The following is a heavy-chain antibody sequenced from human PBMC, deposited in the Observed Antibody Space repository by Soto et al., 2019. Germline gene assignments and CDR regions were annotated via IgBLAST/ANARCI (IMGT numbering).Heavy chain of an antibody. V-gene: IGHV1-18*04. CDR3: ARDLPIVATIKGRYYFDY. CDR1: GYTFTSYG. D-gene: IGHD5-12*01. CDR2: ISAYNGNT. Sequence: ASVKVSCKASGYTFTSYGISWVRQAPGQGLEWMGWISAYNGNTNYAQKLQGRVTMTTDTSTSTACMELRSLRSDDTAVYYCARDLPIVATIKGRYYFDYWGQGTLVTVSS. J-gene: IGHJ4*02.